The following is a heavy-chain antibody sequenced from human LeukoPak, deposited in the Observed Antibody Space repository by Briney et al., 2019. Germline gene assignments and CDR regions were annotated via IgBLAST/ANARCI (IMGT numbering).Heavy chain of an antibody. J-gene: IGHJ2*01. Sequence: GGSLRLSCAASGIIFSNYSMHWVRQAPGKGLECISTISSDGGNTYYANAVKGRFTISRDNSKNTLYLQMGSVRAEDMDVYYCARGRQGDKTRYLDLWGRGTRVTVSS. V-gene: IGHV3-64*01. CDR3: ARGRQGDKTRYLDL. CDR1: GIIFSNYS. D-gene: IGHD1-26*01. CDR2: ISSDGGNT.